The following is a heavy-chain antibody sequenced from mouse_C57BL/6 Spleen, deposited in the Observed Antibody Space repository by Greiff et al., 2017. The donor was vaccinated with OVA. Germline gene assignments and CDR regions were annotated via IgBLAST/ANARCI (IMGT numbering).Heavy chain of an antibody. D-gene: IGHD1-1*01. Sequence: VQLQQSGPELVKPGASVKISCKASGYTFTDYYMNWVKQSHGKSLEWIGDINPNNGGTSYNQKFKGKATLTLAKSSSTAYLELRSLTSEDSAVYYCARGDLVTTVVAFDYWGPGTTLTVSS. CDR3: ARGDLVTTVVAFDY. CDR1: GYTFTDYY. CDR2: INPNNGGT. V-gene: IGHV1-26*01. J-gene: IGHJ2*01.